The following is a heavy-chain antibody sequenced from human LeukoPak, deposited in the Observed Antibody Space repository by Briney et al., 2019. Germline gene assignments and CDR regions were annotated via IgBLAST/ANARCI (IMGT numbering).Heavy chain of an antibody. J-gene: IGHJ4*02. CDR3: ALSAEKQLVYFDF. V-gene: IGHV1-69*05. CDR2: IIPVFDTA. Sequence: SVKVSCKASGDTFSNYDVTWVRQAPGQGLEWMGRIIPVFDTAKYAQDFQGGVTMTTDESSSTAYMELYSLRSEDTAVYYCALSAEKQLVYFDFWGQGTLVTVSS. D-gene: IGHD6-13*01. CDR1: GDTFSNYD.